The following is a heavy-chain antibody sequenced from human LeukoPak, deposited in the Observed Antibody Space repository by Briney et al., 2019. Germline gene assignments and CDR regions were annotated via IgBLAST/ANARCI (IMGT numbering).Heavy chain of an antibody. V-gene: IGHV3-11*01. CDR2: ISSSGSTI. D-gene: IGHD3-22*01. CDR1: GFTFSAYY. J-gene: IGHJ4*02. Sequence: PGGSLRLSCAASGFTFSAYYMSWIRQAPGKGLEWVSYISSSGSTIYYADSVKGRFTISRDNAKNSLYLQMNSLRAEDTAVYYCAKTYYYDSSGWDYWGQGTLVTVSS. CDR3: AKTYYYDSSGWDY.